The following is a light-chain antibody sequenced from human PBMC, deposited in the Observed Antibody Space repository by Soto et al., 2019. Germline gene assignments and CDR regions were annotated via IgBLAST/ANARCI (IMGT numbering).Light chain of an antibody. Sequence: QPVLTQPPSASGTPGQRVTISCSGSSSNIGSNTVNWYQQLPGTAPKLLIYSNNQRPSGVPDRFSGSKSGTSASLAISGLQSEDEADYHCAACDDSLNGVVFGGGTKVTVL. V-gene: IGLV1-44*01. CDR1: SSNIGSNT. J-gene: IGLJ2*01. CDR3: AACDDSLNGVV. CDR2: SNN.